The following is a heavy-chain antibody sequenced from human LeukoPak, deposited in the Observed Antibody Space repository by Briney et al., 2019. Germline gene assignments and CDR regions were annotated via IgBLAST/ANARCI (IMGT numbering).Heavy chain of an antibody. CDR3: ARGSVAGTARIDY. Sequence: ASVKVSCKATGYTFTSYDINWVRQATGQGLEWMGWISTYNGNTNYVQKLQGRVTMTTDTSTSTAYMELRSLRSDDTAVYYCARGSVAGTARIDYWGQGTLVTVSS. V-gene: IGHV1-18*01. D-gene: IGHD6-19*01. J-gene: IGHJ4*02. CDR1: GYTFTSYD. CDR2: ISTYNGNT.